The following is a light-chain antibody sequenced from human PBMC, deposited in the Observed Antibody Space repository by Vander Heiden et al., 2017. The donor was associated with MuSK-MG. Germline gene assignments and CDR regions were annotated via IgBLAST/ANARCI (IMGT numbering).Light chain of an antibody. Sequence: DIQLTQSHSSLSASVGDRVTITCRASQSVGSWVAWYQLKPGRAPKLLIHKASILEGGVPSSFSGSESGTEFTLTIISLQPDDFATYSCQQCERYPFTFGQGTKLEVK. CDR1: QSVGSW. CDR2: KAS. CDR3: QQCERYPFT. J-gene: IGKJ2*01. V-gene: IGKV1-5*03.